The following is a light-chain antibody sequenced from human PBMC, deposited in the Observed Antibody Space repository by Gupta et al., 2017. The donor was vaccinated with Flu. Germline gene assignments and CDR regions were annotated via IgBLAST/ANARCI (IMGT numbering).Light chain of an antibody. Sequence: SYELTQSLSVPVALGQTASITWGGNNIGGRNVHWYHEQPGQTPVLVVHSDTNRPAGIPERFSGSNSGNTASLTISRAQGGDEGVYYCQVWDSRAWVFGGGTELTVL. CDR3: QVWDSRAWV. J-gene: IGLJ3*02. CDR1: NIGGRN. V-gene: IGLV3-9*01. CDR2: SDT.